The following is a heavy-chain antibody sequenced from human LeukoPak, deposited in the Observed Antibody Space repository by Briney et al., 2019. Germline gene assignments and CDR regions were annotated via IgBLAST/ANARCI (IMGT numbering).Heavy chain of an antibody. CDR1: GFAFSGSW. CDR3: ARVTNMRVFDI. J-gene: IGHJ3*02. D-gene: IGHD1-14*01. V-gene: IGHV3-7*01. CDR2: IGQDESQR. Sequence: GGSLRLSCAASGFAFSGSWMSWVRQAPGKGMEWVATIGQDESQRYYVDSLKGRLTISRDNAESSLYLQMISLRAEDTAVYYCARVTNMRVFDIWGQGTLVTVSS.